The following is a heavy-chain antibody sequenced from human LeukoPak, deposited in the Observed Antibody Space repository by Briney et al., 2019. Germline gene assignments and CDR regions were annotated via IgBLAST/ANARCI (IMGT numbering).Heavy chain of an antibody. V-gene: IGHV4-39*07. Sequence: SETLSLTCTVSGGSISSYYWGWIRQPPGKGLEWIGSIYYSGSTFHNPSLKSRVTIPVDTSKNQFSLKLSSVTAADTAVYYCARDANGGYSGYGYYFDCWGQGTLVTVSS. CDR2: IYYSGST. D-gene: IGHD5-12*01. CDR1: GGSISSYY. CDR3: ARDANGGYSGYGYYFDC. J-gene: IGHJ4*02.